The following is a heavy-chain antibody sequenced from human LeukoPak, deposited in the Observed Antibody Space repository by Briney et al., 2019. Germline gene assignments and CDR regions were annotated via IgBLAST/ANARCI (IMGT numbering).Heavy chain of an antibody. Sequence: GGSLRLSCAGSGFTFSSSAMSWVRQAPGKGLEWVSSMSGRGSGGSTYYADSVKGRFTISRDNSKSTLYLQMNSLRAEDTAVYYCARGHTAVTRHFDFWGQGTLVTVSS. J-gene: IGHJ4*02. CDR2: MSGRGSGGST. CDR3: ARGHTAVTRHFDF. V-gene: IGHV3-23*01. CDR1: GFTFSSSA. D-gene: IGHD4-17*01.